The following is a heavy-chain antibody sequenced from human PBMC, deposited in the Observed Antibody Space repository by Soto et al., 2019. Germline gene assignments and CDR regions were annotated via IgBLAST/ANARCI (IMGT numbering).Heavy chain of an antibody. CDR1: GFTFSSYG. CDR2: IWYDGSNK. D-gene: IGHD2-15*01. J-gene: IGHJ6*02. Sequence: QVQLVESGGGVVQPGRSLRLSCAASGFTFSSYGMHWVRQAPGKGLEWVAVIWYDGSNKYYADSVKGRFTISRDNSKNTLYLQMNSLRAEDTAVYYCARDGYCSGGSCYSHYYYGMDVWGQGTTVTVSS. CDR3: ARDGYCSGGSCYSHYYYGMDV. V-gene: IGHV3-33*01.